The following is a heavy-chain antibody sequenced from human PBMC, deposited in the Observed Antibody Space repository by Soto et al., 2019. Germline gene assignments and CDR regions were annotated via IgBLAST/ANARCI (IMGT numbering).Heavy chain of an antibody. V-gene: IGHV5-10-1*01. J-gene: IGHJ6*02. D-gene: IGHD2-15*01. CDR2: IDPTDSYT. Sequence: PGESLKISCQGSGYRFTTYWITWVRQMPGEGLEWMGRIDPTDSYTNYSPSFQGHVTISADRSISTAYLQWSSLKASDTAMYYCARHSAGHGTDGGGQGTTVTVSS. CDR3: ARHSAGHGTDG. CDR1: GYRFTTYW.